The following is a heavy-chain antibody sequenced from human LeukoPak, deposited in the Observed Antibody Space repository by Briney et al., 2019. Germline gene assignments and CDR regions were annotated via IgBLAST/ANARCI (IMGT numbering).Heavy chain of an antibody. Sequence: SQTLSLTCTVSGGSISSVNYYWSWIRQPAGKGLEWIGRVYTSGSTNYNPSLKSRVIISVDTSKNQFSLKLSSVTAADTAVYYCARGWSYYFDYWGQGTLVTVSS. CDR2: VYTSGST. CDR3: ARGWSYYFDY. D-gene: IGHD2-15*01. J-gene: IGHJ4*02. CDR1: GGSISSVNYY. V-gene: IGHV4-61*02.